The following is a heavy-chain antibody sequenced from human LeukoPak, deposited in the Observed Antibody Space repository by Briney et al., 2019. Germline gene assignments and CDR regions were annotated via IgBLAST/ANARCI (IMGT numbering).Heavy chain of an antibody. CDR2: INHSGST. CDR1: GGSFRGYY. Sequence: SETLSLTCAVYGGSFRGYYWSWIREPPGKGRECIGEINHSGSTNYNPSLKSRVTISVDTSKNQFSMKLSCVTAADMAVYYCARVPAYSSSWYKYFQHWGQGTLVTVSS. D-gene: IGHD6-13*01. CDR3: ARVPAYSSSWYKYFQH. V-gene: IGHV4-34*01. J-gene: IGHJ1*01.